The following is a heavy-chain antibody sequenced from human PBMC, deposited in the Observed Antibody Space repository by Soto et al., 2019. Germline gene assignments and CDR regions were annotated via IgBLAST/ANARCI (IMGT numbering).Heavy chain of an antibody. Sequence: SETLSLTCAVYGGSFSGYYWSWIRQPPRKGLEWIGEINHSGSTNYNPSLKSRVTISVDTSKNQFSLKLSSVTAADTAVYYCARVSVDFYDTSGYLDYWGQGTLVTVSS. J-gene: IGHJ4*02. V-gene: IGHV4-34*01. D-gene: IGHD3-22*01. CDR1: GGSFSGYY. CDR2: INHSGST. CDR3: ARVSVDFYDTSGYLDY.